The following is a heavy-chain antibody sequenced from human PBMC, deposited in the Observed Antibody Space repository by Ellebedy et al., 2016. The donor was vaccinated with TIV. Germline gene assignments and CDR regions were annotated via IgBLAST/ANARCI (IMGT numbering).Heavy chain of an antibody. Sequence: MPSETLSLTCTVSGDSISNYYWNWIRQPPGKGLEWIGSIYYSGSAYYNPSLKSRVTVSVDTSKNQFSLNLSSVTAADTDVYYCARDPALPKGRFDTWGQGTLVTVSS. CDR2: IYYSGSA. CDR1: GDSISNYY. V-gene: IGHV4-38-2*02. J-gene: IGHJ5*02. CDR3: ARDPALPKGRFDT.